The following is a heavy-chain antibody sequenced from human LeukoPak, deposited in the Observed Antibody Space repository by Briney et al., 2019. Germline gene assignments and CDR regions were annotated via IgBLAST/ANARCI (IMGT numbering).Heavy chain of an antibody. V-gene: IGHV3-48*03. CDR1: GFTFSSYS. Sequence: PGGSLRLSCASSGFTFSSYSMNWVRQAPGKGLEGVSYISGSGSAIYYADSVKGRFTISRDNAKISLYLQMNSLRAEDTAVYYCARVAVVRGGNMDVWGQGTTVTVSS. D-gene: IGHD3-10*01. CDR2: ISGSGSAI. J-gene: IGHJ6*02. CDR3: ARVAVVRGGNMDV.